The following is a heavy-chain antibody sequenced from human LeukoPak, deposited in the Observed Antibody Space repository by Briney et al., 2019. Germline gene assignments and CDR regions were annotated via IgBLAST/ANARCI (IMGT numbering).Heavy chain of an antibody. CDR1: GGSIRRGGYY. CDR3: ARGVGYYCSGSYYLRVHYFVY. Sequence: SQTLSLTCTVSGGSIRRGGYYCSSIRHHPGEGLECIGYISYSGSTSYNPSLTGRVTISVDTSMTQISLFLGSVPAADTAMYFLARGVGYYCSGSYYLRVHYFVYWGHGTLVSVSS. CDR2: ISYSGST. D-gene: IGHD3-10*01. J-gene: IGHJ4*01. V-gene: IGHV4-30-4*08.